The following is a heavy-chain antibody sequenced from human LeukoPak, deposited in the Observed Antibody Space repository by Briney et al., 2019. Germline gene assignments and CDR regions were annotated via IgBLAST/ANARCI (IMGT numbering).Heavy chain of an antibody. Sequence: SETLSLTCAVYGGSFSGYYWSWIRQPPGKGLEWIGEINHSGSTNYNPSLKSRVTISVDTSKNQFSLKLSSVTAADTAVYYCAESYQTHHYFDYWGQGTLVTVSS. V-gene: IGHV4-34*01. CDR2: INHSGST. CDR3: AESYQTHHYFDY. CDR1: GGSFSGYY. D-gene: IGHD1-26*01. J-gene: IGHJ4*02.